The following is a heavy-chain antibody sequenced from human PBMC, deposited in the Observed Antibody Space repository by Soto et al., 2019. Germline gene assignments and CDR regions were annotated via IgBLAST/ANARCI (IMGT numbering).Heavy chain of an antibody. V-gene: IGHV3-73*01. J-gene: IGHJ6*02. CDR3: RGFCISSSCYESGMDV. D-gene: IGHD2-2*01. Sequence: EVPLVESGGGLVQPGGSLKLSCAASGFTFSGAAMHWVRQASGKGLEWVGRIRSKAHSYATEYGASVKGRFTISRDDSKNTAYLQMNSLKIEDTAVYYCRGFCISSSCYESGMDVWGQGTTVIVSS. CDR2: IRSKAHSYAT. CDR1: GFTFSGAA.